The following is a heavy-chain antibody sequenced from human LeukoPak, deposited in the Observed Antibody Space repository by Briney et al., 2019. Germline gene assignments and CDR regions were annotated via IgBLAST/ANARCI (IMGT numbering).Heavy chain of an antibody. J-gene: IGHJ4*02. CDR1: GFTFSSYA. CDR3: ARAPGSWDLTHACDH. V-gene: IGHV3-30-3*01. Sequence: GGSLRLSCAASGFTFSSYAMHWVRQAPGKGLEWVAVISYDGSNKYYADSVKGRFTISRDNSKNTLCLQMNSLRAEDTAVYYCARAPGSWDLTHACDHWGQGTLVTVSS. D-gene: IGHD6-13*01. CDR2: ISYDGSNK.